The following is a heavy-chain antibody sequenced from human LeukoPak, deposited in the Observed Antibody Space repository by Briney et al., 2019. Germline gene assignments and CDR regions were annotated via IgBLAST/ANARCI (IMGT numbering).Heavy chain of an antibody. V-gene: IGHV3-23*01. CDR1: GFTFSSYA. J-gene: IGHJ4*02. CDR2: ISGSGGST. Sequence: GGSLRLSCAASGFTFSSYAMSWVRQAPGKGLEWVSAISGSGGSTYYADSVKGRFTISRDNSRDTLYLQMNSLRAEENAVYFCAKGYYDYVWGSYYFDYWGQGTLVTVSS. D-gene: IGHD3-16*01. CDR3: AKGYYDYVWGSYYFDY.